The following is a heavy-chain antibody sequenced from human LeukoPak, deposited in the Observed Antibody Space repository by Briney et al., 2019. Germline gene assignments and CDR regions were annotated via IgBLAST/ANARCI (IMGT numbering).Heavy chain of an antibody. CDR3: ARARYVNSFYAFDI. J-gene: IGHJ3*02. CDR1: GGSISSNF. V-gene: IGHV4-59*01. CDR2: IYSSGTT. D-gene: IGHD3-9*01. Sequence: SETLSLTCTVSGGSISSNFWSWVRQPPGKGLEWIGYIYSSGTTKYNPSLESRVTISVDTSKNQLSLTLSSVTAADTAVYYCARARYVNSFYAFDIWGQGTLVTVSS.